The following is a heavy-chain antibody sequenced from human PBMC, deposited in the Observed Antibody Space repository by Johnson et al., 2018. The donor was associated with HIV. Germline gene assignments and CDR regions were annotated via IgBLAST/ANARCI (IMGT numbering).Heavy chain of an antibody. CDR1: GFTVSSYY. Sequence: VQLVESGGGLVQPGGSLRLSCAASGFTVSSYYMTWVRQAPGKGLEWVSVFFGGDGTYYADSVRGRFIISRDNAKNSLYLQMNSLRAEDTAVYYCVRDAFDYRDASGRFGGAGFDIWGQGTMVTVSS. D-gene: IGHD3-16*01. CDR2: FFGGDGT. J-gene: IGHJ3*02. CDR3: VRDAFDYRDASGRFGGAGFDI. V-gene: IGHV3-66*01.